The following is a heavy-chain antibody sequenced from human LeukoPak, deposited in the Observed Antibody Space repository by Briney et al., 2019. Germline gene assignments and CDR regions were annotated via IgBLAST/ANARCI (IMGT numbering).Heavy chain of an antibody. D-gene: IGHD6-19*01. V-gene: IGHV4-4*02. CDR2: IYHSGST. Sequence: SETLSLTCAVSGGSISSSNWWSWVRQPPGKGLEWIGEIYHSGSTNYNPSLKSRVTISVDKSKNQFSLKLSSVTAADTAVYYCATSGAVAGTKGWFDPWGQGTLVTVSS. J-gene: IGHJ5*02. CDR3: ATSGAVAGTKGWFDP. CDR1: GGSISSSNW.